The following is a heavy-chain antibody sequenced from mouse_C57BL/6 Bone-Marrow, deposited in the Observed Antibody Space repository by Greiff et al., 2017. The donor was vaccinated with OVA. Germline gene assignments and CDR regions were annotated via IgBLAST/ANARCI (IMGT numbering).Heavy chain of an antibody. CDR2: ISDGGSYT. CDR1: GFTFSSYA. D-gene: IGHD2-4*01. Sequence: EVQLVESGGGLVKPGGSLKLSCAASGFTFSSYAMSWVRQTPEKRLEWVATISDGGSYTYYPDNVKGRFTISRDNAKNNLYLQMSHLKSEDTAMYYCARYDYDFSFDYWGQGTTLTVSS. V-gene: IGHV5-4*01. J-gene: IGHJ2*01. CDR3: ARYDYDFSFDY.